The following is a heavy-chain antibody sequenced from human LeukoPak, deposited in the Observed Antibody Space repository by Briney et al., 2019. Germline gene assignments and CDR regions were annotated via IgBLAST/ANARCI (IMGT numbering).Heavy chain of an antibody. V-gene: IGHV3-9*01. D-gene: IGHD4-23*01. CDR1: GFTFDDYA. CDR3: AKGLDGGY. CDR2: ISWNSGSI. Sequence: GGSLRLSCAASGFTFDDYAMHWVRQAPGKGLEWVPGISWNSGSIAYADSVKGRFTISRDNAKNSLYLQMNSLRAEDTALYYCAKGLDGGYWGQGTLVTVSS. J-gene: IGHJ4*02.